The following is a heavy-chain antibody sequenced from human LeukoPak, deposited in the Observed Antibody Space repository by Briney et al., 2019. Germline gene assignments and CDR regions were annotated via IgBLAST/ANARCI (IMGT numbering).Heavy chain of an antibody. CDR1: GGSISSYY. J-gene: IGHJ4*02. CDR2: IYYSGST. V-gene: IGHV4-59*01. D-gene: IGHD3-3*01. Sequence: SETLSLTCTVSGGSISSYYWSWIRQPPGKGLEWIGYIYYSGSTNYNPSLKSRVTISRDTSKNQFSLKLSSVTAADTAVYYCARGYYDFWSGYRYFDYWGQGTLVTVSS. CDR3: ARGYYDFWSGYRYFDY.